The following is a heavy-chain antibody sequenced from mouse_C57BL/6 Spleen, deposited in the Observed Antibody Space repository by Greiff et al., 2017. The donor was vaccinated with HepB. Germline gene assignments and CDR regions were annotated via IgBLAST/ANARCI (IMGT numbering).Heavy chain of an antibody. V-gene: IGHV1-62-2*01. CDR3: ARHEELLYYFDY. Sequence: VKLMESGAELVKPGASVKLSCKASGYTFTEYTIHWVKQRSGQGLEWIGWFYPGSGSIKYNEKFKDKATLTADKSSSTVYMELSRLTSEDSAVYFCARHEELLYYFDYWGQGTTLTVSS. CDR1: GYTFTEYT. J-gene: IGHJ2*01. CDR2: FYPGSGSI.